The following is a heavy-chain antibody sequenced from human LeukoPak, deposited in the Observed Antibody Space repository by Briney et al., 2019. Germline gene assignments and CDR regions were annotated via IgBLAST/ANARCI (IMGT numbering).Heavy chain of an antibody. CDR3: ARQGDSGRSYDY. Sequence: SEALSLTCSVSGGSISSSSYYWGWIRQPPGKGLEWIGSIYYSGSTYYNPSLKSRVTISLDMSKNQFSLNLRSVTAADTAVYFCARQGDSGRSYDYWGQGTLVTVSS. CDR1: GGSISSSSYY. D-gene: IGHD3-22*01. J-gene: IGHJ4*02. V-gene: IGHV4-39*01. CDR2: IYYSGST.